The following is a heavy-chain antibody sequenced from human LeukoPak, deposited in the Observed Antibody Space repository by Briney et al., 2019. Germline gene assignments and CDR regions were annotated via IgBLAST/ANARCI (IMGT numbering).Heavy chain of an antibody. J-gene: IGHJ4*02. CDR2: ISSSSSYI. D-gene: IGHD7-27*01. V-gene: IGHV3-21*01. Sequence: GGSLRLSCAGSGFTFSSYSMNWVRQAPGKGLKWVSSISSSSSYIYYADSVKGRFTISRDNAKNSLYLQMNSLRAEDTAVYYCARGGANWGSHLDYWGQGTLVTVS. CDR3: ARGGANWGSHLDY. CDR1: GFTFSSYS.